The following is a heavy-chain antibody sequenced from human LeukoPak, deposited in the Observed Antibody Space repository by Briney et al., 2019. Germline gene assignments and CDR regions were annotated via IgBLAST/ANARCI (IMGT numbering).Heavy chain of an antibody. V-gene: IGHV3-23*01. CDR1: GFTFSSYA. Sequence: GGSLRLSCAASGFTFSSYAMSWVRQAPGKGLEWVSAISGSGGSTYYAGSVEGRFTISRDNSKNTLYLQMNSLRAEDTAVYYCAKDLWESGLKAFDYWGQGTLVTVSS. J-gene: IGHJ4*02. CDR2: ISGSGGST. D-gene: IGHD3-3*01. CDR3: AKDLWESGLKAFDY.